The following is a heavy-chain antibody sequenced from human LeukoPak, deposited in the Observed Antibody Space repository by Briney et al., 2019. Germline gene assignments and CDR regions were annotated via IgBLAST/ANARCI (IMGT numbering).Heavy chain of an antibody. Sequence: GASVKVSCKASGYTFTGYYMHWVRQAPGQGLEWMGWINPNSGGTNYAQKFQGRVTMTRDTSISTAYMELSRLRSDDTAVYYCATLGYSSGWYEGDYYYYYMDVWGKGTTVTISS. CDR1: GYTFTGYY. J-gene: IGHJ6*03. CDR3: ATLGYSSGWYEGDYYYYYMDV. V-gene: IGHV1-2*02. CDR2: INPNSGGT. D-gene: IGHD6-19*01.